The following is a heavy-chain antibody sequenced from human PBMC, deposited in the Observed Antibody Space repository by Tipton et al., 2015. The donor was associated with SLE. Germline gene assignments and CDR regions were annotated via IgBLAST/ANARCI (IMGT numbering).Heavy chain of an antibody. V-gene: IGHV4-61*02. J-gene: IGHJ4*02. CDR3: ARGDLELDS. CDR2: IYTSGGT. CDR1: GGSISSGSYY. D-gene: IGHD1-7*01. Sequence: LRLSCTVSGGSISSGSYYWSWIRQPAGKGLEWIGRIYTSGGTNYNPSLKSRVTISVDTSKNQFSLKLSSVTAADMAVYYCARGDLELDSWGQGTLVTVSS.